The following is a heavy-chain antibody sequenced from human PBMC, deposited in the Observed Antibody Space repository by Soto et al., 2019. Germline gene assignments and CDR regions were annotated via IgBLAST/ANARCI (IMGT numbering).Heavy chain of an antibody. V-gene: IGHV3-64D*06. D-gene: IGHD4-17*01. CDR1: GFTFSMFS. CDR2: ISSNGDST. Sequence: PGGSLRLSCSAPGFTFSMFSMPWVRQAPGKGLEYVSGISSNGDSTYYADSVKGRFTISRDNSKNTLYLQMSSLRAVDTAVYYCVHPRSTVQIPPTWGQGTLVTVSS. J-gene: IGHJ5*02. CDR3: VHPRSTVQIPPT.